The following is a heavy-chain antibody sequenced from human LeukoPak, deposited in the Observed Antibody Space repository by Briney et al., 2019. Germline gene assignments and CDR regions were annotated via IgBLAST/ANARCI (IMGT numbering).Heavy chain of an antibody. CDR2: MNPNSGNT. CDR1: GYTFTSYD. J-gene: IGHJ5*02. CDR3: ARGHSSSWYKPGGWFDP. D-gene: IGHD6-13*01. V-gene: IGHV1-8*01. Sequence: ASVKVSCKASGYTFTSYDINWVRQATGQGLEWMGWMNPNSGNTGYAQKFQGRVTMTRNTSISTAYMELSSLRSEDTAVYYCARGHSSSWYKPGGWFDPWGQGTLVTVSS.